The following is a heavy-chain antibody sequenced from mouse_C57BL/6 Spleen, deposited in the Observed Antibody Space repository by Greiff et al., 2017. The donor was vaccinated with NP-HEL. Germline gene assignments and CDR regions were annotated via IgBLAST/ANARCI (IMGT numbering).Heavy chain of an antibody. CDR3: ARSEDYGSSYWYFDV. V-gene: IGHV1-64*01. D-gene: IGHD1-1*01. J-gene: IGHJ1*03. Sequence: QVHVKQPGAELVKPGASVKLSCKASGYTFTSYWMHWVKQRPGQGLEWIGMIHPNSGSTNYNEKFKSKATLTVDKSSSTAYMQLSSLTSEDSAVYYCARSEDYGSSYWYFDVWGTGTTVTVSS. CDR2: IHPNSGST. CDR1: GYTFTSYW.